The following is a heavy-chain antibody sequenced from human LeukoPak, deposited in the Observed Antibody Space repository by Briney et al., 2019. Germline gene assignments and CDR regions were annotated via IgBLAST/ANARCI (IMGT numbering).Heavy chain of an antibody. J-gene: IGHJ6*02. D-gene: IGHD4-17*01. CDR2: INPNSGGT. Sequence: ASVTVSCKASGYTFTGYYMHWVRQAPGQGLEWMGWINPNSGGTNYAQKFQGWVTMTRDTSISTAYMELSRLRSDDTAVYYCARGLYYGDYYYYYGMDVWGQGTTVTVSS. V-gene: IGHV1-2*04. CDR3: ARGLYYGDYYYYYGMDV. CDR1: GYTFTGYY.